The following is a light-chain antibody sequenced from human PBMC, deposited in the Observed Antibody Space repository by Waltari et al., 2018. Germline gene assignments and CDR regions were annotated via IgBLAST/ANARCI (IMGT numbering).Light chain of an antibody. J-gene: IGKJ1*01. Sequence: DIVMTQSPDYLAVSLGERATINCKSRQGVFWSSNNKNYLAWYQQKAGQPPRLLFYWAATRESGVPDRFSASGSGTDFTLTISSLQPEDVATYYCQQYYSHPTTFGQGNNVE. CDR1: QGVFWSSNNKNY. CDR3: QQYYSHPTT. V-gene: IGKV4-1*01. CDR2: WAA.